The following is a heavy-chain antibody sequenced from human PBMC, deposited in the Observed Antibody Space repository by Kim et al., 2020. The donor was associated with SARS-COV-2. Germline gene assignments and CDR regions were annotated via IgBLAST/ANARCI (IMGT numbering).Heavy chain of an antibody. D-gene: IGHD4-17*01. CDR3: ARGGYGDYVTAAY. CDR1: GYNFTGYY. V-gene: IGHV1-2*02. Sequence: ASVKVSCKASGYNFTGYYMHWVRQAPGQGLEWMGWINPNSGGTNYAQKFQGRVTMTRDTSISTAYMELSRLRSDDTAVYYCARGGYGDYVTAAYWGQGTLGTVSS. J-gene: IGHJ4*02. CDR2: INPNSGGT.